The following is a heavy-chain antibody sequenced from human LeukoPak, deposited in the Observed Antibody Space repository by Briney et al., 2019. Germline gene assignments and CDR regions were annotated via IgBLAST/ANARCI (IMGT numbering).Heavy chain of an antibody. V-gene: IGHV1-2*02. Sequence: GSVKVSCKASGYTFTDYYMHWVRQAPGQGLDWMGWINPNSGGTNYAQKFQGRVTMTRDTSINTAYMELSRLRSDDTAVYYCARDGHRSGWYSWFDPWGQGTLVTVSS. D-gene: IGHD6-19*01. J-gene: IGHJ5*02. CDR3: ARDGHRSGWYSWFDP. CDR2: INPNSGGT. CDR1: GYTFTDYY.